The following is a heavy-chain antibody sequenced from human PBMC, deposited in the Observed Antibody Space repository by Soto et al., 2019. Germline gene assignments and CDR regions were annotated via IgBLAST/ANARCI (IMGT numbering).Heavy chain of an antibody. Sequence: PGGSLRLSCTASGFTFGDYAMSWVRQAPGKGLEWVGFIRSKAYGGTTEYAASVKGRFTISRDDSKSIAYLQMNSLKTEDTAVYYCTRVGRSSSSLLVMGMDVWGKGTTVTVSS. CDR2: IRSKAYGGTT. CDR3: TRVGRSSSSLLVMGMDV. V-gene: IGHV3-49*04. J-gene: IGHJ6*04. D-gene: IGHD6-6*01. CDR1: GFTFGDYA.